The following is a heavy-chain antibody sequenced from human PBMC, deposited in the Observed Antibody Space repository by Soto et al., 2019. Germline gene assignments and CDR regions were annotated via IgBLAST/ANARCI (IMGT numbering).Heavy chain of an antibody. CDR1: GGSISSSGYY. D-gene: IGHD3-22*01. Sequence: SETLSLTCTVSGGSISSSGYYWGWIRQPPGKGLEWIGSMFYSGDTYYNPSLKSRVTLSIDTSKNQFSLKLNSVTAADTAVYYCVSPEGYYDSSGYTLDFWGQGTLVTVSS. J-gene: IGHJ4*02. V-gene: IGHV4-39*01. CDR3: VSPEGYYDSSGYTLDF. CDR2: MFYSGDT.